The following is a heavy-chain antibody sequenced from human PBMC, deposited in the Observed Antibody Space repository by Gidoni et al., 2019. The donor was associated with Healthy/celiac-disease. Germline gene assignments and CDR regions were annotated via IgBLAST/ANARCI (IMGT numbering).Heavy chain of an antibody. CDR3: ARDIGEEEYSSYRGAFDI. D-gene: IGHD6-6*01. V-gene: IGHV1-46*01. CDR2: INPRGGST. Sequence: QVQLVQSGAEVKKPAASGKVSCMASGYTLTSYYMHWLRQAPGQGLEWMGIINPRGGSTSYAQKFQGRVTMTRDTSTSTVYMELSSLRSEDTAVYYCARDIGEEEYSSYRGAFDIWGQGTMVTVSS. J-gene: IGHJ3*02. CDR1: GYTLTSYY.